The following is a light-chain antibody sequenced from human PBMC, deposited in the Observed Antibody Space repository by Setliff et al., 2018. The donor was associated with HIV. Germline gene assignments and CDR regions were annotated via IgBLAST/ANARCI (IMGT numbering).Light chain of an antibody. CDR3: CSYAGSYAFV. J-gene: IGLJ1*01. CDR1: SSDVGGYNY. Sequence: QSALTQPPSASGSPGQSVTISCTGTSSDVGGYNYVSWYQQHPGKAPKLMIYDVSKRPSGVPDRFSGSKSDNTASLTISGLQAEDEADYYCCSYAGSYAFVFGTGTKVTV. CDR2: DVS. V-gene: IGLV2-11*01.